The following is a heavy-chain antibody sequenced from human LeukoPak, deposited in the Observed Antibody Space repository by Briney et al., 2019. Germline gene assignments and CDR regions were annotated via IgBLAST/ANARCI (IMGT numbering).Heavy chain of an antibody. CDR2: IRSKAYGGTT. J-gene: IGHJ4*02. D-gene: IGHD3-22*01. Sequence: GGSLRLSCTGSGFTFGNYAMNWFRQAPGKALEWVSLIRSKAYGGTTEYAASVKGRFTISRDDSKSIAYLQMNSLQTEDTAVYYCSRERYYDSSGYHGYYFDYWGQGTLVTVSS. CDR3: SRERYYDSSGYHGYYFDY. V-gene: IGHV3-49*03. CDR1: GFTFGNYA.